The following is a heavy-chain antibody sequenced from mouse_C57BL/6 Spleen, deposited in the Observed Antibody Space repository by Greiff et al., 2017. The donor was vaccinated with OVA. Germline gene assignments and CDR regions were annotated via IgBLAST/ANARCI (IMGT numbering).Heavy chain of an antibody. CDR3: ARGGGFTALFDY. Sequence: EVKLVESGPGLVKPSPSLSLSCTVTGYSITSGYDWHWIRHFPGNLLEWMGYIRYSGSTNYNPSLKSRISLPHDTSKIHFFLKMKSVAAEDTATYDCARGGGFTALFDYWGKGTTLTVSS. V-gene: IGHV3-1*01. D-gene: IGHD1-2*01. J-gene: IGHJ2*01. CDR1: GYSITSGYD. CDR2: IRYSGST.